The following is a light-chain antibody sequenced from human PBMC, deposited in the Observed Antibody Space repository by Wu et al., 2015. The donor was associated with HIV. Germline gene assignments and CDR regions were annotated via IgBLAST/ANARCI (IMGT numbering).Light chain of an antibody. J-gene: IGKJ4*01. CDR1: QGISTF. Sequence: IRITQSPSSLSASTGDRVTITCRASQGISTFLAWYQQKPGKAPKLLIYAASTLQSGVPSRFSGSGSGTDFTLTISCLQSEDFASYFCQQYSAGLTFGGGTKVEIK. V-gene: IGKV1-8*01. CDR3: QQYSAGLT. CDR2: AAS.